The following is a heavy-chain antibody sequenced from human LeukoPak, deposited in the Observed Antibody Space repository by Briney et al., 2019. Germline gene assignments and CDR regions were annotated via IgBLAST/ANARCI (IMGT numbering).Heavy chain of an antibody. CDR2: ISSSVSTI. CDR1: GFTFSDDY. CDR3: ATSIAVAGTWAAFDI. J-gene: IGHJ3*02. D-gene: IGHD6-19*01. V-gene: IGHV3-11*01. Sequence: PVGSLRLSCAASGFTFSDDYMSWIRQAPGEGLECVSYISSSVSTIYDAASVNAPFTISRDNAKTSLYLKMHSLRAEDPAVYYCATSIAVAGTWAAFDIWGQGTMVTVSS.